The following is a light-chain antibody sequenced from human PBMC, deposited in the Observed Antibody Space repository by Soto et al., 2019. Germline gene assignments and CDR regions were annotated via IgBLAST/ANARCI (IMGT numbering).Light chain of an antibody. CDR2: AAS. CDR1: QNINNY. V-gene: IGKV1-39*01. CDR3: QQSSSTPWT. Sequence: DLQLTQSPSSLSASVGDRVPLTCQASQNINNYLNWYQQKPGKAPQLLIYAASSLQSGVPSRFSGSVSGTHFTLTISSLQPEDFTTYFCQQSSSTPWTFGLGTKVDIK. J-gene: IGKJ1*01.